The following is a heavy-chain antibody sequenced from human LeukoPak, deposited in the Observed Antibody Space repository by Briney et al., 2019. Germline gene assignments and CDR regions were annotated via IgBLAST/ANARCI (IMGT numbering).Heavy chain of an antibody. CDR1: GVSFSGYY. J-gene: IGHJ5*02. Sequence: SETLSLTCAVYGVSFSGYYWSWIRQPPGKGLEWIGEINHSGSTNYNPSLKSRVTISVDTSKNQFSLKLSSVTAADTAVYYCARGVRSSWYNTYNWFDPWGQGTLVTVSS. D-gene: IGHD6-13*01. CDR2: INHSGST. CDR3: ARGVRSSWYNTYNWFDP. V-gene: IGHV4-34*01.